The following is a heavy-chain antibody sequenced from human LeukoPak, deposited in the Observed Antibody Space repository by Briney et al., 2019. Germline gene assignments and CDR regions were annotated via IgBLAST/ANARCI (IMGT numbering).Heavy chain of an antibody. J-gene: IGHJ4*02. V-gene: IGHV1-2*02. D-gene: IGHD5-24*01. CDR3: ARDGYKSGYYYFDY. Sequence: ASVKVSCKASGYTFTSYYMHWVRQAPGQGLEWMGWINPNSGGTNYAQKFQGRVTMTRDTSISTAYMELSRLRSDDTAVYYCARDGYKSGYYYFDYWGQGTLVTVSS. CDR1: GYTFTSYY. CDR2: INPNSGGT.